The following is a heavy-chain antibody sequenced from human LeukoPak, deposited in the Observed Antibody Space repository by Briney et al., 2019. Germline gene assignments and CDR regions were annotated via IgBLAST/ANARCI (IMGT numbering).Heavy chain of an antibody. V-gene: IGHV4-61*02. D-gene: IGHD6-19*01. Sequence: PSETLSLTCTVSGGSISSGSYYWTWIRQPAGKGLEWIGRIYTSGSTNYNPSLKSRVTISIDTSKNQFPLKLSSVTAADTAVYYCARDKDSSTFGAFDIWGQGTMVTVSS. CDR1: GGSISSGSYY. CDR2: IYTSGST. CDR3: ARDKDSSTFGAFDI. J-gene: IGHJ3*02.